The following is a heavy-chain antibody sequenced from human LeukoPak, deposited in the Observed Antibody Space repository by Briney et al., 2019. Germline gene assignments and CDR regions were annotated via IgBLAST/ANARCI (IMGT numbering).Heavy chain of an antibody. CDR1: VGTVSSYA. Sequence: SVKVSCKASVGTVSSYASSWVRQAPGQGLEWMGGIIPIFGTANYAQKFQGRVTITAAESTSTASMELSSLRSEDTAVYSCAREPGLYYGSGKWWSDPWGQGTLVTVYS. CDR3: AREPGLYYGSGKWWSDP. CDR2: IIPIFGTA. D-gene: IGHD3-10*01. J-gene: IGHJ5*02. V-gene: IGHV1-69*13.